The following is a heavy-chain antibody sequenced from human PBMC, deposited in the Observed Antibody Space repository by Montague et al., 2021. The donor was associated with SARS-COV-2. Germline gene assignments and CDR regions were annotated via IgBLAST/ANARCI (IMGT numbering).Heavy chain of an antibody. CDR3: ARESSSRHGMDV. V-gene: IGHV3-30*03. J-gene: IGHJ6*02. CDR1: GFTFSSYG. D-gene: IGHD6-13*01. Sequence: SLRLSCAASGFTFSSYGMHWVRQAPGKGLEWVAVISYDGSNKYYADSVKGRFTVSRDNSKNTLYLQMNSLRAEDTAVYYCARESSSRHGMDVWGHGTTVTVSS. CDR2: ISYDGSNK.